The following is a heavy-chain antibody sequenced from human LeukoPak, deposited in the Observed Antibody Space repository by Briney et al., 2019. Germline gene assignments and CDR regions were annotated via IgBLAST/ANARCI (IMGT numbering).Heavy chain of an antibody. V-gene: IGHV3-23*01. J-gene: IGHJ4*02. D-gene: IGHD2-2*01. CDR3: AKDMGYCSSATCYGLDY. CDR1: GFTFSSYE. CDR2: VSGGGGTT. Sequence: GGSLRLSCAASGFTFSSYEMNWVRQAPGKGLEWVSTVSGGGGTTYYADSVKGGFTISRDNSKNTLFLQMNSLRAEDTAIYYCAKDMGYCSSATCYGLDYWGQGTLVTVSS.